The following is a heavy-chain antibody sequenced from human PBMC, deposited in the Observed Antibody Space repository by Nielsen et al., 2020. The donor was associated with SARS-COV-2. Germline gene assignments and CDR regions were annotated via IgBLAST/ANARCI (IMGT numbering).Heavy chain of an antibody. CDR3: AKDGGYDLYYYYGMDV. D-gene: IGHD5-12*01. V-gene: IGHV3-30*18. Sequence: VRQMPGKGLEWVAVISYDGSNKYYADSVKGRFTISRDNSKNTLYLQMNSLRAEDTAVYYCAKDGGYDLYYYYGMDVWGQGTTVTVSS. J-gene: IGHJ6*02. CDR2: ISYDGSNK.